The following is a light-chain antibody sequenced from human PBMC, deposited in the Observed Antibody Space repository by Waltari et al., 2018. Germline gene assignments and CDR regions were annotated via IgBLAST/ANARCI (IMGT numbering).Light chain of an antibody. Sequence: EIVLTQSPGTASLSPGERVTLPCRASQSVVISSLAWYQQKPGQAPRLVIYRASRRATGIPDRFSGSGSGTDFSLTISRLEPEDFAVYYCQQHGTLPATFGQGTKVEIK. J-gene: IGKJ1*01. CDR1: QSVVISS. CDR2: RAS. V-gene: IGKV3-20*01. CDR3: QQHGTLPAT.